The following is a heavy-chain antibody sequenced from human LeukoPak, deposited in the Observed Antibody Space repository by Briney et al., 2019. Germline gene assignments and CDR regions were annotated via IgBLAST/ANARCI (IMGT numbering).Heavy chain of an antibody. D-gene: IGHD5-18*01. CDR3: AKDGFGHSYGYAYFDY. J-gene: IGHJ4*02. CDR2: MSYDGNNK. Sequence: GGSLRLSCAASGFTLSSYAMHWVRQAPGKGLEWVAVMSYDGNNKYYADAVKGRFTISRDNSKNTLYLQMNSLRAEDTAVYYCAKDGFGHSYGYAYFDYRGQGTLVTVSS. V-gene: IGHV3-30*18. CDR1: GFTLSSYA.